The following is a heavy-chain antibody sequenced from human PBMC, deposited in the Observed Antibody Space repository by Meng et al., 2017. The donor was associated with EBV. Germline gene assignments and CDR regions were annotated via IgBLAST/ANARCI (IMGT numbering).Heavy chain of an antibody. CDR3: AGTVLRSGTFYSLDS. CDR1: GGPFNNYA. Sequence: GRLVQVGGEETGPGSSVKITCKASGGPFNNYAFSWVRQAPGQGLEWMGAIIPIFETADYAQIFQGRVTITADESTSTTYMELSSLGSADTAMYYCAGTVLRSGTFYSLDSWGQGSLVTVSS. D-gene: IGHD3-10*01. J-gene: IGHJ4*02. CDR2: IIPIFETA. V-gene: IGHV1-69*01.